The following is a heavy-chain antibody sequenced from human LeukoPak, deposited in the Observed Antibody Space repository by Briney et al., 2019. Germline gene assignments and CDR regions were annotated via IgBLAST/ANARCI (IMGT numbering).Heavy chain of an antibody. D-gene: IGHD4-17*01. CDR1: GYSFTSYW. J-gene: IGHJ4*02. CDR3: SRQSDSVDYGSGDC. Sequence: GESLKISCKGSGYSFTSYWIGWVRQMPGKGLEWMGIIYPGDSDTRYSPSFQGQVTISADKSISTAYLQWSSLKASDTAMYNYSRQSDSVDYGSGDCWGQGTLVTVSS. CDR2: IYPGDSDT. V-gene: IGHV5-51*01.